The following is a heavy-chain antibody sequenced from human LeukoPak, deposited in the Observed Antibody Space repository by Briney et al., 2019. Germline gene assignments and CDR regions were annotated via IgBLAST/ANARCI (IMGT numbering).Heavy chain of an antibody. Sequence: PGGSLRLSCAASGFTFSSDAMSWVREAPGKGLEWVSAISGSGGSTYSADSVKGLFTISRDNSNNTLYLQMNSLRAEDTAVYYCAKFERWFSGRGYYFDYWGQGTLVTVSS. V-gene: IGHV3-23*01. D-gene: IGHD4-23*01. J-gene: IGHJ4*02. CDR2: ISGSGGST. CDR3: AKFERWFSGRGYYFDY. CDR1: GFTFSSDA.